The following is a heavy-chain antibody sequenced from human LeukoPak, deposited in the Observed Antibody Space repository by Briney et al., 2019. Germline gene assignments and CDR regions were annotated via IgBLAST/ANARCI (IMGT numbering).Heavy chain of an antibody. CDR1: GFTLSSYW. CDR3: AKDSYGGSGSYYLYSFDM. V-gene: IGHV3-74*01. CDR2: INSDGSST. D-gene: IGHD3-10*01. J-gene: IGHJ3*02. Sequence: PGGSLRLSCAASGFTLSSYWMHWVRQAPGKGLVWVSRINSDGSSTGYADSVKGRFTISRDNAKSSLYLQMSSLRVEDTALYYCAKDSYGGSGSYYLYSFDMWGQGTRVTVSS.